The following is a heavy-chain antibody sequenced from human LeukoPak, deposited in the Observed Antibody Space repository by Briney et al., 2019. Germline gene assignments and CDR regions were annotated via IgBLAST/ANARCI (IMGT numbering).Heavy chain of an antibody. CDR1: GFTFSSYS. V-gene: IGHV3-21*04. CDR3: EGTYYYDSSDDY. D-gene: IGHD3-22*01. J-gene: IGHJ4*02. Sequence: KTGGSLRLSCAASGFTFSSYSMNWVRQAPGKGLEWVSSISSSSSHKYYADSVKGRFTISRDNAKNSLYLQMNSLRAEDTAVYYCEGTYYYDSSDDYWGQGTLVTVSS. CDR2: ISSSSSHK.